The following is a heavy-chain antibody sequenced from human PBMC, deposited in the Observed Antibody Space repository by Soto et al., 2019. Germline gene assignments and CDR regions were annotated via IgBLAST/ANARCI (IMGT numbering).Heavy chain of an antibody. Sequence: ASVKVSCKASGYTFTGYYMHWVRQAPGQGLEWMGWINPNSGGTNYAQKFQGWVTMTRDTSISTAYMELSRLRSDDTAVYYCARPYPYCSSTSCKPEDDAFDIWGQGTMVTVSS. D-gene: IGHD2-2*01. J-gene: IGHJ3*02. V-gene: IGHV1-2*04. CDR1: GYTFTGYY. CDR3: ARPYPYCSSTSCKPEDDAFDI. CDR2: INPNSGGT.